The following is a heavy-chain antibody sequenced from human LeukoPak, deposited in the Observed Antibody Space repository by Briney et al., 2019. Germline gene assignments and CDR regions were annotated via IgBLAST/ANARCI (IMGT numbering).Heavy chain of an antibody. D-gene: IGHD6-19*01. CDR2: LKQDGSDK. J-gene: IGHJ4*02. V-gene: IGHV3-7*03. Sequence: GGSLRLSCAASGFTFNGYWMTWVRQAPGKGLEGVADLKQDGSDKYYAFSVKGRFTISRDNAKNSLYLQMNSLRAEDTAVYFCARYNSAWKTDDYWGQGTLVTVSS. CDR1: GFTFNGYW. CDR3: ARYNSAWKTDDY.